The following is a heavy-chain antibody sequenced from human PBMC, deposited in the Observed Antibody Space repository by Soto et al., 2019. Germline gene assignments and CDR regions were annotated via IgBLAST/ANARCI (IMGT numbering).Heavy chain of an antibody. Sequence: GGSLRLSCAASGFTFSSYSMNWVRQAPGKGLEWVSYISSSSSTIYYADSVKGRFTISRDNAKNSLYLQMNSLRAEDTAVYYCAGGGSLNWFDPWGQGTLVTVSS. J-gene: IGHJ5*02. CDR3: AGGGSLNWFDP. CDR1: GFTFSSYS. V-gene: IGHV3-48*01. D-gene: IGHD3-10*01. CDR2: ISSSSSTI.